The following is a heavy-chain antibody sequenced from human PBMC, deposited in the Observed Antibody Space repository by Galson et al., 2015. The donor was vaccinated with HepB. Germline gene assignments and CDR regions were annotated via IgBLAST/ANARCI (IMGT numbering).Heavy chain of an antibody. Sequence: SVKVSCKASGYTFTSYGISWVRQAPGQGLEWMGWISAYNGNTNYAQKLQGRVTMTTDTSTSTAYMALRSLRSDDTAVYYCARGLRGWPCSGGSCYSGETNWFDPWGQGTLVTVSS. CDR2: ISAYNGNT. D-gene: IGHD2-15*01. J-gene: IGHJ5*02. CDR1: GYTFTSYG. CDR3: ARGLRGWPCSGGSCYSGETNWFDP. V-gene: IGHV1-18*04.